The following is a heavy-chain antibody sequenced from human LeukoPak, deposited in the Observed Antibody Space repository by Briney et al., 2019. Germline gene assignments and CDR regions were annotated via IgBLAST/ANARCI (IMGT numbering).Heavy chain of an antibody. Sequence: SETLSLTCAVYGGSFSGYYWGWIRQPPGKGPEWIGSFSYSGSTYYNSSLKSRVTISVDTSNNQFSLRLNSVTAADTAVYYCARIGLGSSEDYWGQGTLVTVSS. V-gene: IGHV4-34*01. CDR3: ARIGLGSSEDY. J-gene: IGHJ4*02. CDR1: GGSFSGYY. CDR2: FSYSGST. D-gene: IGHD2-2*01.